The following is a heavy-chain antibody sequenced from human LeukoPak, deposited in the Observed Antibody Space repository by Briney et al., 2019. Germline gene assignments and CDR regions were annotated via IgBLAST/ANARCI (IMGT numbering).Heavy chain of an antibody. D-gene: IGHD5-12*01. Sequence: SQTLSLTCAVSGYSISSGYYWGWIRPPPGKGREWIGSIYHSGSTYYNPSVKRRVTISVDTSKNQFSLKLSSVTAADTAVHSRGRLGGLRAFHIWGQGKMVTVSS. CDR3: GRLGGLRAFHI. CDR2: IYHSGST. J-gene: IGHJ3*02. CDR1: GYSISSGYY. V-gene: IGHV4-38-2*01.